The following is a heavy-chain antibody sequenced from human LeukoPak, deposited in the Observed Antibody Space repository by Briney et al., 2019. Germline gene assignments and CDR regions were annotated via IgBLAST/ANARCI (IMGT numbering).Heavy chain of an antibody. D-gene: IGHD5-24*01. CDR1: GFTFSSNY. CDR2: IYGGGNI. Sequence: PGGSLRLSCAASGFTFSSNYMNWVRQASGKGLEWVSVIYGGGNIYYADSVKGRFTISRDNSKNTLYLQMNSLRAEDTAVYYCARGAGYNYPYYFDYWGQGTLVTVSS. J-gene: IGHJ4*02. CDR3: ARGAGYNYPYYFDY. V-gene: IGHV3-53*01.